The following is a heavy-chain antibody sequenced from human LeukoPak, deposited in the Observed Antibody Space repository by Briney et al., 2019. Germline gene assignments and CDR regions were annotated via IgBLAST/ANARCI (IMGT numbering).Heavy chain of an antibody. V-gene: IGHV3-23*01. J-gene: IGHJ5*02. CDR3: AKDRAYCSSTSCYPYNWFDP. D-gene: IGHD2-2*01. Sequence: GGSLRLSCAPSGFTFSSYAMSWVRQAPGKGLEWVSAISGSGGSTYYADSVKGRFTISRDNSKNTLYLQMNSLRAEDTAVYYCAKDRAYCSSTSCYPYNWFDPWGQGTLVTVSS. CDR2: ISGSGGST. CDR1: GFTFSSYA.